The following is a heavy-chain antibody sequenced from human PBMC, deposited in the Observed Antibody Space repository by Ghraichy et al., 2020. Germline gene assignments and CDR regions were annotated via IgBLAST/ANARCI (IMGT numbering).Heavy chain of an antibody. CDR1: GFTFSDYY. Sequence: GGSLRLSCAASGFTFSDYYMSWIRQAPGKGLVWVSYISSSGNTTNYADSVKGRFTISRDNAKNTLYLQMNSLRAEDTAVYYCARGRYHEGYCCSPGCLDYVDSGCKGARVTFS. CDR3: ARGRYHEGYCCSPGCLDYVDS. V-gene: IGHV3-11*04. CDR2: ISSSGNTT. J-gene: IGHJ5*01. D-gene: IGHD2-2*01.